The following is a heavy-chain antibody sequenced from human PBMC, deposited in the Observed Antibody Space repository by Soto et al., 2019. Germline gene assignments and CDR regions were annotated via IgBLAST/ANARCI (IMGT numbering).Heavy chain of an antibody. CDR3: ASSGSLWFGELLS. J-gene: IGHJ5*02. Sequence: PWETLSLTCTVSGGSISSGGYYWSWIRQHPGKGLEWIGYIYYSGSTYYNPSLKSRVTISVDTSKNQFSLKLSSVTAADTAVYYCASSGSLWFGELLSWGQGTLVTVSS. D-gene: IGHD3-10*01. CDR1: GGSISSGGYY. CDR2: IYYSGST. V-gene: IGHV4-31*03.